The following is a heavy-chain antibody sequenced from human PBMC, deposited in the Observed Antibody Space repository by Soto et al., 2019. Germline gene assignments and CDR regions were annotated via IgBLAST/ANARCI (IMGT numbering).Heavy chain of an antibody. D-gene: IGHD2-15*01. CDR2: ISASGDIT. J-gene: IGHJ4*02. Sequence: PGGSLRLSCAASAFTFANYDMSWVRQAPGKGLDWVSAISASGDITHYADSVKGRFTISRDNSKNTLYLQMNSLRAEDTAVYYCASGANVFWEYYFAYWGQGTLVTVSS. V-gene: IGHV3-23*01. CDR1: AFTFANYD. CDR3: ASGANVFWEYYFAY.